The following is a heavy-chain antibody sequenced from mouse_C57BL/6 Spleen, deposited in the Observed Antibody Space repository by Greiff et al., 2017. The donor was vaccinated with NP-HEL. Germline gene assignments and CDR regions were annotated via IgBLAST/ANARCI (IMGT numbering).Heavy chain of an antibody. D-gene: IGHD1-1*01. CDR1: GFTFSSYA. CDR2: ISDGGSYT. CDR3: ASDPSYYYGSSNYFDY. V-gene: IGHV5-4*03. J-gene: IGHJ2*01. Sequence: DVMLVESGGGLVKPGGSLKLSCAASGFTFSSYAMSWVRQTPEKRLEWVATISDGGSYTYYPDNVKGRFTISRDNAKNNLYLQMSHLKSEDTAMYYCASDPSYYYGSSNYFDYWGQGTTLTVSS.